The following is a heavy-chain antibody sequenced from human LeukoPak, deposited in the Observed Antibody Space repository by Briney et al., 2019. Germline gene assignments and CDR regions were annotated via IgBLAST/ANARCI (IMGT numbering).Heavy chain of an antibody. CDR3: AEDRIAVDGTDRLEYFDY. D-gene: IGHD6-19*01. CDR2: ISASGGNT. CDR1: GFTFSSYA. V-gene: IGHV3-23*01. Sequence: PGGSLRLSCAASGFTFSSYAMSWVRQAPGKGLEWVSAISASGGNTYYADSVKGRFTISRDNSKNTLYLQLNGLRAEDTAVYYCAEDRIAVDGTDRLEYFDYWGQGTLVTVSS. J-gene: IGHJ4*02.